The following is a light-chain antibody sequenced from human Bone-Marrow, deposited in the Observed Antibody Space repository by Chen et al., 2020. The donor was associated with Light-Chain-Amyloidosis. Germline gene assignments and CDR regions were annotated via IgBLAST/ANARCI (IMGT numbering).Light chain of an antibody. CDR1: DFDIGSNP. CDR3: AVWDDALTGWI. Sequence: QSMLTQPPSASGTPGQRISISCSGSDFDIGSNPVSWFQHVPETAPKLLIYGQNLRPAGVPDRFSGSKSGTSASLAISGLQSEDAATYFCAVWDDALTGWIFGGGTKLSVL. CDR2: GQN. V-gene: IGLV1-44*01. J-gene: IGLJ2*01.